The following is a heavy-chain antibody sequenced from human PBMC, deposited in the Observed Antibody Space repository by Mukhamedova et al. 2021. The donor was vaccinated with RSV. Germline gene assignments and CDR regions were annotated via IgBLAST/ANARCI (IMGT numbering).Heavy chain of an antibody. V-gene: IGHV3-30-3*01. CDR2: ISYDGSNK. D-gene: IGHD2-2*01. J-gene: IGHJ4*02. CDR3: ARDLSPGIVVVPATY. Sequence: VAVISYDGSNKYYADSVKGRFTISRDNSKKTLYLQMNSLRAEDTAVYYCARDLSPGIVVVPATYWGQGTLVTVSS.